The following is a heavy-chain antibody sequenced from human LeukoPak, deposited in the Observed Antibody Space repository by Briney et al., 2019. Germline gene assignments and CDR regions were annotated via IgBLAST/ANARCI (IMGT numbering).Heavy chain of an antibody. Sequence: PSETLSLTCAVYGGSFSDYFWGWIRQPPGKGLEWIGEINHSGRTYYNPSLKSRVTISVDTSKNQFSLNLSSVTAADTAVYYCARDDPFAISGMDVWGQGTTVTVSS. V-gene: IGHV4-34*01. J-gene: IGHJ6*02. D-gene: IGHD3-16*01. CDR2: INHSGRT. CDR1: GGSFSDYF. CDR3: ARDDPFAISGMDV.